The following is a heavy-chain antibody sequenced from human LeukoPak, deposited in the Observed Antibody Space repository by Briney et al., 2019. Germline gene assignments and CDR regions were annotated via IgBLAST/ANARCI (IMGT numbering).Heavy chain of an antibody. Sequence: ASVNVSCKASGYTFTGYYMHWVRQAPGQGLEWMGWINPNSGGTNYAQKFQGRVTMTRDTSISTAYMELSRLRSDDTAVYYCARDRGIATNWFDPWGQGTLVTVSS. V-gene: IGHV1-2*02. CDR3: ARDRGIATNWFDP. J-gene: IGHJ5*02. CDR2: INPNSGGT. CDR1: GYTFTGYY. D-gene: IGHD6-13*01.